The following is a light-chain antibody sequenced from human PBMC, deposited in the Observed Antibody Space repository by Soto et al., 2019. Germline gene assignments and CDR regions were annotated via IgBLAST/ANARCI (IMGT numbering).Light chain of an antibody. V-gene: IGKV1-5*03. J-gene: IGKJ1*01. CDR1: QSIIRW. CDR3: QQYKTYS. CDR2: RAP. Sequence: DIQMTQSPSTLSASVGDRIAITCRASQSIIRWLAWYQQKPGKAPKLLMYRAPTLESGVPSRFSGSGSGTEFTLTISSLQPDDFATYYCQQYKTYSFGQGTKVDIK.